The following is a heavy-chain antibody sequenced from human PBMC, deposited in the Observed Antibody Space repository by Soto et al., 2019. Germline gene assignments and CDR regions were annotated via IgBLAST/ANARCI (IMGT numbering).Heavy chain of an antibody. J-gene: IGHJ5*02. Sequence: ASVKVSCKASGYTFTSYGISWVRQAPGQGLEWMGWISAYNGNTNYAQKLQGRVTMTTDTSTSTAYMELRSLRSDDTAVYYCARSKGNLTGTTNWFDPWGQGTPVTVSS. CDR2: ISAYNGNT. CDR1: GYTFTSYG. CDR3: ARSKGNLTGTTNWFDP. V-gene: IGHV1-18*01. D-gene: IGHD1-20*01.